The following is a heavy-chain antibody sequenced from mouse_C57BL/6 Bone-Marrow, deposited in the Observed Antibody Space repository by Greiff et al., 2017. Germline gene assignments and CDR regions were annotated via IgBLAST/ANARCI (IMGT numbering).Heavy chain of an antibody. V-gene: IGHV1-7*01. CDR1: GYTFTSYW. J-gene: IGHJ1*03. CDR2: INPSSGYT. CDR3: ASFITTVPDFPWYFDV. D-gene: IGHD1-1*01. Sequence: QVQLQQSGAELAKPGASVKLSCKASGYTFTSYWMHWVKQRPGQGLEWIGYINPSSGYTKYNQKFKDKATLTADKSSSTAYMQLSSLTYEDSAVYYCASFITTVPDFPWYFDVWGTGTTVTVSS.